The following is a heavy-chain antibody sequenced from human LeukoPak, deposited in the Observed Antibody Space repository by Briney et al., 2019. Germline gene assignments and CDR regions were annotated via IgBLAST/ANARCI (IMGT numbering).Heavy chain of an antibody. J-gene: IGHJ6*02. CDR3: ARDIVVETGYYYGMDV. CDR1: GGTFSSYA. D-gene: IGHD2-2*01. Sequence: GASVKVSCKAFGGTFSSYAISWVRQAPGQGLEWMGRIIPILGIANYAQKFQGRVTITADKSTSTAYMELSSLRSEDTAVYYCARDIVVETGYYYGMDVWGQGTTVTVSS. CDR2: IIPILGIA. V-gene: IGHV1-69*04.